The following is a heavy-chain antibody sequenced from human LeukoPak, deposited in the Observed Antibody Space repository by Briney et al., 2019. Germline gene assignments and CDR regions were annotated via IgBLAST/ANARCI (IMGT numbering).Heavy chain of an antibody. CDR1: GGSFSGYY. V-gene: IGHV4-34*01. J-gene: IGHJ4*02. CDR2: INHSGST. Sequence: SETLSLTCAVYGGSFSGYYWSWIRQPPGKGLEWIGEINHSGSTNYNPSLKSRVTISVDTSKNQFSLKLSSVTAADTAVYYCAKDRLGYSSGWYGIKIDYWGQGTLVTVSS. CDR3: AKDRLGYSSGWYGIKIDY. D-gene: IGHD6-19*01.